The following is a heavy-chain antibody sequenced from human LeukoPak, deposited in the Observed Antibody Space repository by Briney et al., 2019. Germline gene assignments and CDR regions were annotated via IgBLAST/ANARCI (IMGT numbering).Heavy chain of an antibody. D-gene: IGHD3-16*01. J-gene: IGHJ4*02. V-gene: IGHV3-30*04. CDR3: ARLRPGGARPFDY. CDR1: GFTFSSYA. CDR2: ISYDGSNK. Sequence: PGGSLRLSCAASGFTFSSYAMHWVRQAPGKGLEWVAVISYDGSNKYYADSVKGRFTISRDNSKNTLYLQMNSLRAEDTAVYYCARLRPGGARPFDYWGQGTLVTVSS.